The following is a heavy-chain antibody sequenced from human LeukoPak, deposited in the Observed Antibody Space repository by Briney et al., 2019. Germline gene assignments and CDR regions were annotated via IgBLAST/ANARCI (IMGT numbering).Heavy chain of an antibody. V-gene: IGHV1-2*02. CDR2: INPNRGGT. CDR3: ARDIVMVTYWFDP. Sequence: GASVKVSCKASGYTFTGYYMHWVRQAPGQGLEWMGWINPNRGGTNYAQKFQGRVTMTRDTSISTAYMELSRLRSDDTAVYYCARDIVMVTYWFDPWGQGTLVTVSS. J-gene: IGHJ5*02. D-gene: IGHD5-18*01. CDR1: GYTFTGYY.